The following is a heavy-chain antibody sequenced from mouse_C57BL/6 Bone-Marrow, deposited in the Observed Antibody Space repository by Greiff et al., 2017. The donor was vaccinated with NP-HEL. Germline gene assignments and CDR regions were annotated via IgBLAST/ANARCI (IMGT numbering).Heavy chain of an antibody. Sequence: QVQLQQSGAELARPGASVKMSCKASGYTFTSYTMHWVNQRPGQGLEWIGYINPSSGYTKYNQKFKDKATLTADKSSSTAYMQLSSLTSEDSAVYYCARRVAMDYWGQGTSVTVSS. D-gene: IGHD5-1*01. V-gene: IGHV1-4*01. CDR1: GYTFTSYT. CDR2: INPSSGYT. J-gene: IGHJ4*01. CDR3: ARRVAMDY.